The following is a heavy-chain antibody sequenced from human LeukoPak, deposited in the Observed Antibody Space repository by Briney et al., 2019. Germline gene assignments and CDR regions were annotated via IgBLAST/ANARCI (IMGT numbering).Heavy chain of an antibody. D-gene: IGHD3-9*01. J-gene: IGHJ5*02. V-gene: IGHV4-59*01. CDR3: ARDGRYFDWLSWFDP. Sequence: PSETLSLTCTVSGGSISSYYWSWIRQPPGKGLEWIGYIYYSGSTNYNPSLKSRVTISVDTSKNQFSLKLSSVTAADTAVYYCARDGRYFDWLSWFDPWGQGTLVTVSS. CDR1: GGSISSYY. CDR2: IYYSGST.